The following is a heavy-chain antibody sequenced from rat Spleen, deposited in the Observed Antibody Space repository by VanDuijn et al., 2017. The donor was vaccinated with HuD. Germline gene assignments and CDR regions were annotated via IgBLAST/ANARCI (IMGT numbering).Heavy chain of an antibody. CDR1: GFTFSDYY. CDR3: ARSGSPVDY. CDR2: ISYEGSST. V-gene: IGHV5-22*01. J-gene: IGHJ2*01. D-gene: IGHD3-8*01. Sequence: EVQLVESGGGLVQPGRSMKLSCAASGFTFSDYYMAWVRQAPKKGLEWVASISYEGSSTYYGDSVKGRFTISRDNAKSTLYLQMNSLRSEHTATYYGARSGSPVDYWGQVVMVTVSS.